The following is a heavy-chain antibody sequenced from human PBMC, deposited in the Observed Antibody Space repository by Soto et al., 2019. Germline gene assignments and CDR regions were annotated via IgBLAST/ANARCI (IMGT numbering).Heavy chain of an antibody. CDR2: IYDSGDT. J-gene: IGHJ5*02. CDR1: GGSISNYY. V-gene: IGHV4-59*01. D-gene: IGHD2-15*01. Sequence: SETLSLTCTVSGGSISNYYRTWIRQTPGKGLDWIGYIYDSGDTYYNPTLRSRVTISYHTSKNEFSLKLSSISAADTAVYYCASEADPLFCSGSSCQGGWFVPWGRGTLVTVSS. CDR3: ASEADPLFCSGSSCQGGWFVP.